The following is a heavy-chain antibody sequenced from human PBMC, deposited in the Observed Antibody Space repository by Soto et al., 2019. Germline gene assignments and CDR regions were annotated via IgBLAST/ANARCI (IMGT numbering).Heavy chain of an antibody. CDR1: GGSICSYY. J-gene: IGHJ3*02. V-gene: IGHV4-59*08. Sequence: PSETLSLTCTVSGGSICSYYWSWIRQPPGKGLEWIGYIYYSGSTNYNPSLKSRVTISVDTSKNQFSLKLSSVTAADTAVYYCARALGYCSGGSCYGLINAFDIWGQGTMVTVSS. D-gene: IGHD2-15*01. CDR2: IYYSGST. CDR3: ARALGYCSGGSCYGLINAFDI.